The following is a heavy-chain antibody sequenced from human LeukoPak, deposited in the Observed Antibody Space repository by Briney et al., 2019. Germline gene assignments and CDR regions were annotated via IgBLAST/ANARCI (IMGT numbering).Heavy chain of an antibody. CDR1: GFTVSSNY. CDR2: IYSGGST. V-gene: IGHV3-66*01. CDR3: ARYGLGAHAFDI. D-gene: IGHD3/OR15-3a*01. J-gene: IGHJ3*02. Sequence: GRSLRLSCAASGFTVSSNYMNWVRQALEKGLEWVSVIYSGGSTYYADSVKGRFTISRDNSKNTLYLQMNSLRAEDTAVYYCARYGLGAHAFDIWGQGTMVTVSS.